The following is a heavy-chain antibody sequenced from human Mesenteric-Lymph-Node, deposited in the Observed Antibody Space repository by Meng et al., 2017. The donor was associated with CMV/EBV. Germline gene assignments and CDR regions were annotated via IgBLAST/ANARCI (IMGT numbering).Heavy chain of an antibody. D-gene: IGHD4-17*01. CDR2: IYHSGSA. V-gene: IGHV4-31*03. Sequence: TCSVSGGAISSGCYYWSWIRQHPGKGLEWIGYIYHSGSAYRNPSLKNRVTISVDTSKNQFSLKLSSVTAADTAVYYCARTTGKDYFDYWGQGTLVTVSS. CDR3: ARTTGKDYFDY. J-gene: IGHJ4*02. CDR1: GGAISSGCYY.